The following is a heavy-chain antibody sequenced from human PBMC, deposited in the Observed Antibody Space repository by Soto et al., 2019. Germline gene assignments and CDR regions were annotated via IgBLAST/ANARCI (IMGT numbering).Heavy chain of an antibody. CDR2: ISEDSGTT. Sequence: GGPLSLSCATSGFNFNTNGMTWVRQAPGKGLEWVSIISEDSGTTYYAESAKGRFTVSRDNSKNTLYLQMNSLRAEGTATYYCVKYSNLEDPGWGQGTLVTVSS. J-gene: IGHJ4*02. D-gene: IGHD3-3*01. CDR1: GFNFNTNG. V-gene: IGHV3-23*01. CDR3: VKYSNLEDPG.